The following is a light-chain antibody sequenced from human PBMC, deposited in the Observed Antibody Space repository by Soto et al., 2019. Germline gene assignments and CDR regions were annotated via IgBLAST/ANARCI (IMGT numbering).Light chain of an antibody. CDR2: WAS. J-gene: IGKJ1*01. Sequence: DIVMTQSPDSLAVSLGERATINCTSSESVLHSSNNKNYLVWYQQKPGQPPKPLIYWASTRETGVPDRFSRSGSGTDFTITISSLQAEDVAVYYCQQYYSTPRTLGQGTKVQIK. V-gene: IGKV4-1*01. CDR1: ESVLHSSNNKNY. CDR3: QQYYSTPRT.